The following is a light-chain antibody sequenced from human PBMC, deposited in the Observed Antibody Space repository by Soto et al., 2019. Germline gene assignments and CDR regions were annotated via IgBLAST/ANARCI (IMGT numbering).Light chain of an antibody. CDR2: AAS. CDR1: QGIRNN. Sequence: AIPMTQSPSSLSASVGDRVTITCRASQGIRNNLGWYQQKPGKAPKFLIYAASSFQSGVPSRFSGSGSGTDFTLTISSLQPEDFATYYCLQDYNYPLTFGGGTKVEI. J-gene: IGKJ4*01. CDR3: LQDYNYPLT. V-gene: IGKV1-6*01.